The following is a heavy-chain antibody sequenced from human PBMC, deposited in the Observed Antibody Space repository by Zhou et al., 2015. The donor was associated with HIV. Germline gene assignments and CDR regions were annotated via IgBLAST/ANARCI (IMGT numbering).Heavy chain of an antibody. CDR3: EAWRFTAVATEDFTTNYLHL. V-gene: IGHV1-69*17. CDR2: IIPTLRLA. D-gene: IGHD4-23*01. J-gene: IGHJ1*01. CDR1: GGTFRNFA. Sequence: QVRLVQSGPEVKKPGSSVRVSCQASGGTFRNFAVTWVRQAPGQGLEWMGGIIPTLRLANYAQKFQDRVTITADQTSTAFMEMRSLRFADTAIYYCEAWRFTAVATEDFTTNYLHLWGQGTLITVSS.